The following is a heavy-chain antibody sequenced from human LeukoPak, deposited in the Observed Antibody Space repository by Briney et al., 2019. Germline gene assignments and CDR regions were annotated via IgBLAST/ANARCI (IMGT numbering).Heavy chain of an antibody. D-gene: IGHD1-26*01. CDR2: ISDSDGNT. CDR3: ASALRIYYYFDY. J-gene: IGHJ4*02. V-gene: IGHV3-23*01. Sequence: GGSLRLSCAASGFTFSSCGMNWVRQAPGKGLEWVSAISDSDGNTYYADSVKGRFTISRDNSKNTLYLQMNSLRAEDTAVYYCASALRIYYYFDYWGQGTLVTVSS. CDR1: GFTFSSCG.